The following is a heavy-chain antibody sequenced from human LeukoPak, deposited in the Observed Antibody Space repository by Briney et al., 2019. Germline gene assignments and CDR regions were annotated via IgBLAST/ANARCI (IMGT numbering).Heavy chain of an antibody. CDR1: GYTFTNYD. Sequence: ASVKVSCKASGYTFTNYDIHWVRQAAGQGLEWMGWVNPNSDITHYSQKFRGRVTMTQNSSISTAYMELSSLRSEDTAVYYCASGAAYNYGYWGQGTLVTVSS. J-gene: IGHJ4*02. CDR3: ASGAAYNYGY. D-gene: IGHD2-2*03. CDR2: VNPNSDIT. V-gene: IGHV1-8*01.